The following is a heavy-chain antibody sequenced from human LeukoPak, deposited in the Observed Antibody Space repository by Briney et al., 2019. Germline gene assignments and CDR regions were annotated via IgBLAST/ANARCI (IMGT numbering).Heavy chain of an antibody. CDR1: GYTFTSYG. CDR3: ARGGRFCDSFSCYNFDY. D-gene: IGHD2-2*02. J-gene: IGHJ4*02. V-gene: IGHV1-18*01. CDR2: ISPYNGNT. Sequence: GASVKVSCKTSGYTFTSYGISWVRQAPGQGLEWMGWISPYNGNTNYLQKLQDRVTMTTDASTSTAYMELRSLRSDNTAVYYCARGGRFCDSFSCYNFDYWGQGTLVTVSS.